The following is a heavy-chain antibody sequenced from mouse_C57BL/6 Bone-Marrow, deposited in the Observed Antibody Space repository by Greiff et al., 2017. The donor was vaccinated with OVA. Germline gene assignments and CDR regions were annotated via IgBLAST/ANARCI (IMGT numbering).Heavy chain of an antibody. J-gene: IGHJ1*03. CDR1: GYTFTDHT. D-gene: IGHD1-1*01. CDR3: ARSYYYGSSYEYVDV. Sequence: QVQLQQSDAELVKPGASVKISCKVSGYTFTDHTIHWMKQRPEQGLEWIGFIYPRAGSTKYNEKFKGKATLTADKSSSTAYMQRNSLTSEDSAVDFCARSYYYGSSYEYVDVWGTGTTVTVSS. V-gene: IGHV1-78*01. CDR2: IYPRAGST.